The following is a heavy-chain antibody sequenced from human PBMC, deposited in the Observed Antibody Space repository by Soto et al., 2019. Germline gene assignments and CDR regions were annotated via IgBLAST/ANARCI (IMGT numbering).Heavy chain of an antibody. CDR2: INPKSGGT. V-gene: IGHV1-2*02. D-gene: IGHD3-22*01. CDR3: ARGGTFAYDTSGYSVY. Sequence: SVKVSCKTSGYTFSAYYMHWVRQAPGQGLEWMGWINPKSGGTLYAQKFQGRVTMTRDTSISTAYMELSRLRSDDTAVYYCARGGTFAYDTSGYSVYWGQGTLVTVSS. J-gene: IGHJ4*02. CDR1: GYTFSAYY.